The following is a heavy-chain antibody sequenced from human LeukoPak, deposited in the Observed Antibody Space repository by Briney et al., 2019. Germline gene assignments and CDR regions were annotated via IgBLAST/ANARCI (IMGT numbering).Heavy chain of an antibody. V-gene: IGHV3-21*01. D-gene: IGHD3-10*01. CDR1: GFTFSSYS. J-gene: IGHJ6*02. CDR3: ARGRHTDYYYGSGKYMDV. Sequence: PGGSLRLSCAASGFTFSSYSMNWVRQAPGKGLEWVSSISSSSSYIYYADSVKGRFTISRDNAKNSQYLQMNSLRAEDTAVYYCARGRHTDYYYGSGKYMDVWGQGTTVTVSS. CDR2: ISSSSSYI.